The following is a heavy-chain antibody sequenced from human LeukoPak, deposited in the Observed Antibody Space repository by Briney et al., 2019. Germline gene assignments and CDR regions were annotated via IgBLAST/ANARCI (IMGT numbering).Heavy chain of an antibody. Sequence: KSGGSLRLSCAASGFTFSSYSMNWVRQAPGKGLEWVSSISSSSSYIYYADSVKGRFTISRDNAKNSLYLQMNSLRAEDTAVYYCARDPRKYSSPSIKDYWGQGTLVTVSS. CDR2: ISSSSSYI. J-gene: IGHJ4*02. CDR1: GFTFSSYS. V-gene: IGHV3-21*01. D-gene: IGHD6-6*01. CDR3: ARDPRKYSSPSIKDY.